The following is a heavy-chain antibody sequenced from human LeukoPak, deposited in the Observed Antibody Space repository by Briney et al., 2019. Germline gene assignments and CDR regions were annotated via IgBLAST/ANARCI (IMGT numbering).Heavy chain of an antibody. J-gene: IGHJ6*02. Sequence: GGSLRLSCAASGFIFSNYWMTWVRQAPGKGLEWVANINEDGSEEVYVDSVRGRLTISRDNAKKSLFLQMNTLRAEDTAVYYCARGPYSSTWSYGMDVWGQGTTVTVSS. CDR1: GFIFSNYW. CDR2: INEDGSEE. V-gene: IGHV3-7*05. D-gene: IGHD6-19*01. CDR3: ARGPYSSTWSYGMDV.